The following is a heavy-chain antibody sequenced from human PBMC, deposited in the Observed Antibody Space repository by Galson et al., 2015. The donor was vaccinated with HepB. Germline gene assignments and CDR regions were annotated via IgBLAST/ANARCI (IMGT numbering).Heavy chain of an antibody. V-gene: IGHV3-11*01. D-gene: IGHD3-22*01. CDR1: GFTFSDYY. CDR3: AKPDSSGYSAFDI. J-gene: IGHJ3*02. CDR2: ISSSGSTI. Sequence: SLRLSCAASGFTFSDYYMSWIRQAPGKGLEWVSYISSSGSTIYYADSVKGRFTISRDNAKNSLYLQMNSLRAEDTAVYYCAKPDSSGYSAFDIWGQGTMVTVSS.